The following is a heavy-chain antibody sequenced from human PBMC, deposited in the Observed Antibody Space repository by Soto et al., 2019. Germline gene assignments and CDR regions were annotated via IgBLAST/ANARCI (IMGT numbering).Heavy chain of an antibody. Sequence: PGGSLRLSCAASGFTFSDYYMRWIRQAPGKGLEWVSYISSSGSTIYYADSVKGRFTISRDNAKNTLHLQMNSLRAEDTAVYYCAKDVMEQQLVLDAFDIWGQGTMVTGSS. D-gene: IGHD6-13*01. J-gene: IGHJ3*02. CDR1: GFTFSDYY. V-gene: IGHV3-11*01. CDR2: ISSSGSTI. CDR3: AKDVMEQQLVLDAFDI.